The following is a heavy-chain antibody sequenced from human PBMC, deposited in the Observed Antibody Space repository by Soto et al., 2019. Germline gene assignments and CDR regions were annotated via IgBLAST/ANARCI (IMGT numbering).Heavy chain of an antibody. V-gene: IGHV4-30-2*01. CDR3: AREGGAGVRAFDI. J-gene: IGHJ3*02. CDR1: GGSISSGGYS. D-gene: IGHD3-16*01. CDR2: IYHSGST. Sequence: QLQLQASGSGLVKPSQTLSLTCAVSGGSISSGGYSWSWIRQPPEKGLEWIGYIYHSGSTYYNPSPKSRVTISVDRSKNQFSLKLCSVTAADTAVYYCAREGGAGVRAFDIWGQGTMVTVSS.